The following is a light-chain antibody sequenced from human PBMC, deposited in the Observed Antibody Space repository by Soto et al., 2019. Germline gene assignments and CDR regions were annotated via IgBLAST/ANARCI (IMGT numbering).Light chain of an antibody. V-gene: IGKV3-20*01. CDR1: QSVSSSY. CDR3: HHYAST. CDR2: GAS. J-gene: IGKJ1*01. Sequence: IVFTQSPGTLSLSPGEIATLSCRASQSVSSSYLAWYQQKPGQAPRLLIYGASSRATGVPDRFSGSGSGTDFTLTISRLEPADFAVYFCHHYASTFGQGTKVDIK.